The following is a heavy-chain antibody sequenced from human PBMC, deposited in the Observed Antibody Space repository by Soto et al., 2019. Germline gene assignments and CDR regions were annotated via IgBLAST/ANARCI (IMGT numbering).Heavy chain of an antibody. D-gene: IGHD2-2*02. CDR2: IIPILGIA. Sequence: QVPLVQSGAEVKKPGSSVKVSCKASGGTFSSCTISWVRQAPGQGLEWMGRIIPILGIANYAQKFQGRVTITADKSTSTPYMELSSLRSEDTAVYYCAIEYCSSTSCYRDYWGQGTLVTVSS. J-gene: IGHJ4*02. CDR3: AIEYCSSTSCYRDY. V-gene: IGHV1-69*02. CDR1: GGTFSSCT.